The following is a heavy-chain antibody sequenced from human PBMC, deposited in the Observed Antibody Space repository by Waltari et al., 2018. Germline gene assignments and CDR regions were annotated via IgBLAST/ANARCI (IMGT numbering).Heavy chain of an antibody. D-gene: IGHD4-17*01. V-gene: IGHV4-38-2*01. Sequence: QVQLQESGPGLVKPSETLSLTCAVSGYSISSGYYWGWIRQPPGKGLEWIGSIYHSGSTYYTPSRKSGVTISVDTSKNQFSLKLGSVTAADTAVYYCAGNYGGNSGDYWGQGTLVTVSS. CDR1: GYSISSGYY. CDR2: IYHSGST. CDR3: AGNYGGNSGDY. J-gene: IGHJ4*02.